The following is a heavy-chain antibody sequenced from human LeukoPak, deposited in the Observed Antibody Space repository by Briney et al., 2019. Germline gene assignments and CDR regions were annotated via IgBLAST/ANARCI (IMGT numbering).Heavy chain of an antibody. J-gene: IGHJ2*01. D-gene: IGHD4-17*01. CDR1: GFTFSGYW. CDR2: TTGDGSST. V-gene: IGHV3-74*01. CDR3: ARDTGWYFDL. Sequence: PGGSLRLSCAASGFTFSGYWMHWVRHVRGKGLVWVSRTTGDGSSTTYADSVKGRFTISRDNAKNTVFLQMISLRAEDTAVYYCARDTGWYFDLWGRGTLVTVSS.